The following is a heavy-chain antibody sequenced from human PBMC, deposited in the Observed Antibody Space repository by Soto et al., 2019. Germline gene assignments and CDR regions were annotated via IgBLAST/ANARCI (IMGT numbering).Heavy chain of an antibody. Sequence: SETLSLTCTVSGGSISGHYWNWIRQPPGKGLEWIGYTYHSGSTNYNSSLKSRLTISVDTSKNQFSLKLSSVTAADTAVYYCARASSGYTSSFYYWGQGVLVTVSS. CDR1: GGSISGHY. CDR3: ARASSGYTSSFYY. V-gene: IGHV4-59*11. D-gene: IGHD6-13*01. J-gene: IGHJ4*02. CDR2: TYHSGST.